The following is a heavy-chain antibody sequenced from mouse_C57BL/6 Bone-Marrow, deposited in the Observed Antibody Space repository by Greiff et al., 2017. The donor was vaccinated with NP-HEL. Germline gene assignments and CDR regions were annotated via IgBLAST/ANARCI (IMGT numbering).Heavy chain of an antibody. CDR1: GFNIKDDY. J-gene: IGHJ3*01. V-gene: IGHV14-4*01. CDR2: IDPENGDT. CDR3: TTFGLFAY. Sequence: VQLQQSGAELVRPGASVKLSCTASGFNIKDDYMHWVKQRPEQGLEWIGWIDPENGDTEYASKFQGKATITADTSSHTAYLQLSSLTSEDTAVYYCTTFGLFAYWGQGTLVTVSA.